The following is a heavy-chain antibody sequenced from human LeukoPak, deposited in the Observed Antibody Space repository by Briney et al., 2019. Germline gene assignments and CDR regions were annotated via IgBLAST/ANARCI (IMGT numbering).Heavy chain of an antibody. CDR3: ARHGPGWLQLLYTYFDY. J-gene: IGHJ4*02. V-gene: IGHV4-39*01. Sequence: SETLSLTCTVSGGSISSSSYYWGWIRQPPGKGLEWIGSIYCSGSTYYNPSLKSRVTISVDTSKNQFSLKLSSVTAADTAVYYCARHGPGWLQLLYTYFDYWGQGTLVTVSS. CDR1: GGSISSSSYY. CDR2: IYCSGST. D-gene: IGHD5-24*01.